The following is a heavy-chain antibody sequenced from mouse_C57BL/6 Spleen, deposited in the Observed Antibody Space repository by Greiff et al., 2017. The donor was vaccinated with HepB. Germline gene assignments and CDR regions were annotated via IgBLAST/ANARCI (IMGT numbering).Heavy chain of an antibody. CDR1: GYTFTDYY. V-gene: IGHV1-76*01. D-gene: IGHD2-2*01. CDR3: AREGYATLDY. J-gene: IGHJ2*01. Sequence: QVQLQQSGAELVRPGASVKLSCKASGYTFTDYYINWVKQRPGQGLEWIARIYPGSGNTYYNEKFKGKATLTAEKSSSTAYMQLSSLTSEDSAVYFCAREGYATLDYWGQGTTLTVSS. CDR2: IYPGSGNT.